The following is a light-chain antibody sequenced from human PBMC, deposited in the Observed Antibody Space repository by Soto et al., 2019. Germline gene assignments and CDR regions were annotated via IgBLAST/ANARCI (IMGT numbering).Light chain of an antibody. Sequence: EIVLTQSPGTLSLSPGQRATLSCRASQTVTNNFLAWHQQKPGQTPRLLIYGASSRATGTPDRFSGSGSGTDFALTISRLEPEDFGVYYCQPNGGSPITFGQGTRLEIK. J-gene: IGKJ5*01. V-gene: IGKV3-20*01. CDR2: GAS. CDR1: QTVTNNF. CDR3: QPNGGSPIT.